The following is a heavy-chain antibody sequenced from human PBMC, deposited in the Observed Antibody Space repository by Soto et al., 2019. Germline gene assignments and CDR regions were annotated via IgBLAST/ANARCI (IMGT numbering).Heavy chain of an antibody. CDR2: IYYSGST. CDR3: ARDPPGPTAKGAPLYFDL. CDR1: GGSISSAGYY. J-gene: IGHJ2*01. D-gene: IGHD3-16*01. Sequence: QVQLQESGPGLVKPSQTLSLTCTVSGGSISSAGYYWGWIRQHPGKGLEWIGYIYYSGSTYYNPSLKSRLTISADTSKNQFSLRLSSVTAADTAVYYCARDPPGPTAKGAPLYFDLWGRGTLVTVSS. V-gene: IGHV4-31*03.